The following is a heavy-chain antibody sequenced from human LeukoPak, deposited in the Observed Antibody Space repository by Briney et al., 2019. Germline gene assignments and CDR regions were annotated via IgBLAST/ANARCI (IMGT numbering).Heavy chain of an antibody. D-gene: IGHD3-9*01. CDR3: ARSVLRYFDWPFDY. V-gene: IGHV4-38-2*01. J-gene: IGHJ4*02. Sequence: SETLSLTCAVSGYSISSGYYWGWIRPPPGKGREWIGIIYHSGSTYYNPSLKRRVTISVDTSKNQFSLRLSSVTAADTAVYYCARSVLRYFDWPFDYWGQGTLVTVSS. CDR2: IYHSGST. CDR1: GYSISSGYY.